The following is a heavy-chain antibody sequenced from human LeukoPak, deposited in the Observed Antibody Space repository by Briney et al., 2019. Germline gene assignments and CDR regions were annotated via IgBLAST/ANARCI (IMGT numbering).Heavy chain of an antibody. J-gene: IGHJ6*02. CDR2: MYTSGSA. Sequence: SETLSLTCTVPGDSTSGYYWSWIRQPAGKGLEWIGRMYTSGSANYNPSLKSRVTMSLDTSKKLFSLQMSSVTAADTATYYCARGRYSSSWYSSKPERYYYYYGMDVWGQGTTVTVSS. V-gene: IGHV4-4*07. CDR1: GDSTSGYY. D-gene: IGHD6-13*01. CDR3: ARGRYSSSWYSSKPERYYYYYGMDV.